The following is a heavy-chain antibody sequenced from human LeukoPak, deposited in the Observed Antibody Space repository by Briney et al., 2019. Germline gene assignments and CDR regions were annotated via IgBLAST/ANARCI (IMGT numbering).Heavy chain of an antibody. Sequence: PGGSLRLSCAASGFTFSSYEMNWVRQAPGKGLEWVSYISSSGSTIYYADSVKGRFTISRDNAKNSLYLQVISLRAEDTAVYYCARGPSIAARYGAFDIWGQGTMVTVSS. CDR2: ISSSGSTI. V-gene: IGHV3-48*03. D-gene: IGHD6-6*01. J-gene: IGHJ3*02. CDR1: GFTFSSYE. CDR3: ARGPSIAARYGAFDI.